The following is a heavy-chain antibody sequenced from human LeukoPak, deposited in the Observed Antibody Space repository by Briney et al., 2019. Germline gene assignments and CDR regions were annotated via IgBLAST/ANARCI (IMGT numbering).Heavy chain of an antibody. CDR3: ARQNSGYDLGPFAY. Sequence: PSETLSLTCTVSGGSISSYYWSWIRQPAGKGLEWIGFIYYSGSTNYNPSLRSRVTISLDTSKNHFSLKLSSVTAADTAVYYCARQNSGYDLGPFAYWGQGTLVTVSS. J-gene: IGHJ4*02. CDR1: GGSISSYY. CDR2: IYYSGST. D-gene: IGHD5-12*01. V-gene: IGHV4-59*08.